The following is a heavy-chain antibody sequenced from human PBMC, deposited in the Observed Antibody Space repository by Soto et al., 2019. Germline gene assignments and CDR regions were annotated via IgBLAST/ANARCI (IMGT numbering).Heavy chain of an antibody. V-gene: IGHV3-49*03. CDR3: TRVWGYDYSNYGFLVWFDP. CDR2: IRSKAYGGTT. Sequence: GGSLRLSCTASGFTFGDYAMSWFRQAPGKGLEWVGFIRSKAYGGTTEYAASVKGRFTISRDDSKSIAYLQMNSLKTEDTAVYYCTRVWGYDYSNYGFLVWFDPWGQGTLVTVSS. D-gene: IGHD4-4*01. J-gene: IGHJ5*02. CDR1: GFTFGDYA.